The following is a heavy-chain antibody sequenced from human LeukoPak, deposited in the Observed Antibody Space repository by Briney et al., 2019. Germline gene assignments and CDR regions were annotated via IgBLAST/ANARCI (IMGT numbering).Heavy chain of an antibody. D-gene: IGHD2-21*01. CDR1: GGSISNSIYY. CDR2: IFYSGST. V-gene: IGHV4-39*01. J-gene: IGHJ4*02. Sequence: SETLSLTCTVSGGSISNSIYYWGWIRQPPGKGLECIGNIFYSGSTYYNPSLQSRVTISVDTSKNQFSLKLSSVTAADTAVYYCARRPVVGHFDYWGQGTLVTVSS. CDR3: ARRPVVGHFDY.